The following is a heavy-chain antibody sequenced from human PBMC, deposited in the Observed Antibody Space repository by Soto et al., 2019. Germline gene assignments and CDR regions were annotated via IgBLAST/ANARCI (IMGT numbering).Heavy chain of an antibody. CDR2: TYCRSKCYN. V-gene: IGHV6-1*01. J-gene: IGHJ3*02. D-gene: IGHD6-13*01. CDR1: GDTVSSNSAA. CDR3: ARSNIAALDI. Sequence: QSPTLSLTCAISGDTVSSNSAAWNWIRQSPSRGLEWLGRTYCRSKCYNDYAVSVKSRITINPDTSKNQFSLQLNSVTPEDTAVYFCARSNIAALDIWGQGTMVTVSS.